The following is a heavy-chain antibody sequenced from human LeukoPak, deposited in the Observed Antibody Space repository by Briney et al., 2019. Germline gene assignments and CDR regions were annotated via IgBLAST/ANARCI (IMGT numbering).Heavy chain of an antibody. Sequence: GGSLRLSCAASGFTFSSYGMHWVRQAPGKGLEWVAVISYDGSNKYYADSVKGRFTISRDNSKNTLYLQMNSLRAEDTAVYYCAKKRDYYDSSGSTEGLDYWGQGTLVTVSP. CDR3: AKKRDYYDSSGSTEGLDY. CDR1: GFTFSSYG. J-gene: IGHJ4*02. CDR2: ISYDGSNK. D-gene: IGHD3-22*01. V-gene: IGHV3-30*18.